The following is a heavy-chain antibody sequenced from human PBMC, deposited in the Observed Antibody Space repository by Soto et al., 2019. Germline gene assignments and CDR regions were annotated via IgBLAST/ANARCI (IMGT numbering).Heavy chain of an antibody. Sequence: PGGSLRLSCADTGFMFGTYWMSWVRQAPGKGLEWVANIKHDGNEKYYADSVKGRFTVSRDNVKNFLHLQMSSLRGDDTGVYFCVRATLSWGHYYFRGLVVWGQGTTVTVSS. D-gene: IGHD3-22*01. J-gene: IGHJ6*02. V-gene: IGHV3-7*01. CDR3: VRATLSWGHYYFRGLVV. CDR2: IKHDGNEK. CDR1: GFMFGTYW.